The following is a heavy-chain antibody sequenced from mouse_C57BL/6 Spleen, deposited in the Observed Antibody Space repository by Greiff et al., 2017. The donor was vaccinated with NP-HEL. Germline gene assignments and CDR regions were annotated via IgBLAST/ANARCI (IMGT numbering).Heavy chain of an antibody. CDR3: TRALWYREYYFDY. D-gene: IGHD2-1*01. CDR2: IRNKANNHAT. Sequence: EVKLVESGGGLVQPGGSMKLSCAASGFTFSDAWMDWVRQSPETGLEWVAEIRNKANNHATYYAESVKGRFTISRDDSKSSVYLQMNSLRAEDTGIYYCTRALWYREYYFDYWGQGTTLTVSS. V-gene: IGHV6-6*01. J-gene: IGHJ2*01. CDR1: GFTFSDAW.